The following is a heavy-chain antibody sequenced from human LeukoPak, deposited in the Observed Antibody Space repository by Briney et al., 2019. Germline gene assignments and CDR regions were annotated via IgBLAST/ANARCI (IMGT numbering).Heavy chain of an antibody. CDR2: IWYDGSNK. Sequence: GGSLRLSCAASGFTFSSYGMHWVRQAPGKGLEWVAVIWYDGSNKYYADSVKGRFTISRDNSKNTLYLQMNSLRAEDTAVYYCAREESSGYSIYYYYGMDVWGQGTTVTVSS. J-gene: IGHJ6*02. CDR3: AREESSGYSIYYYYGMDV. V-gene: IGHV3-33*01. CDR1: GFTFSSYG. D-gene: IGHD3-22*01.